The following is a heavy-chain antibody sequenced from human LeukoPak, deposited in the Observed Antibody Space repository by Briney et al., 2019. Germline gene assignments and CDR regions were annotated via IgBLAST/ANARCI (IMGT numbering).Heavy chain of an antibody. CDR2: INPNSGGT. CDR1: GYTFTGYY. J-gene: IGHJ4*02. D-gene: IGHD4-17*01. V-gene: IGHV1-2*02. CDR3: ARDPDGDYGGLFDY. Sequence: GASVKVSCKASGYTFTGYYMHWVRQAPGQGLEWMGWINPNSGGTNYAQKFQGRVTMTRDTSISTAYMELSRLRPDDTAVYYCARDPDGDYGGLFDYWGQGTLVTVSS.